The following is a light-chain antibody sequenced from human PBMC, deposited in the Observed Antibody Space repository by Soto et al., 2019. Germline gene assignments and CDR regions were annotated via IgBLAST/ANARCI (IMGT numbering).Light chain of an antibody. CDR1: QSVSSGD. Sequence: VLTQSPGTLSLSPGERATLFCRAGQSVSSGDLAWYQQKPGQAPRLLIYDASNRATGIPARFSGSGSGTDFTLTISSLEPEDFAVYYCQQRGNRPPWTFGQGTKVDI. J-gene: IGKJ1*01. CDR3: QQRGNRPPWT. CDR2: DAS. V-gene: IGKV3D-20*02.